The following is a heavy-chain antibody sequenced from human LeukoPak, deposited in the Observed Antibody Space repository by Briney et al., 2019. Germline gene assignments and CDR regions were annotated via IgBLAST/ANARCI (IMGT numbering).Heavy chain of an antibody. J-gene: IGHJ4*02. V-gene: IGHV3-21*01. D-gene: IGHD6-13*01. CDR2: ISSSSSYI. Sequence: GGSLRLSCAASGVTFSSYSMNWVRQAPGKGLEWVSPISSSSSYIYYADSVKGRSTISRDNAKNSLYLQMNSLRAEDTAVYYCARDSSWPDTELDYWGQGTLVTVSS. CDR3: ARDSSWPDTELDY. CDR1: GVTFSSYS.